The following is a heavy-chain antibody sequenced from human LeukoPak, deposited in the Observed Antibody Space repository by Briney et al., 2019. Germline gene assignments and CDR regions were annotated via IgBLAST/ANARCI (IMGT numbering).Heavy chain of an antibody. V-gene: IGHV3-21*04. Sequence: PSETLSLTCTVSGGSISSSSYYWGWIRQPPGKGLEWVSSISSSSSYIYYADSVKGRFTISRDNSKNTLYLQMNSLRAEDTAVFYCAKDRDDYVWGSYLGAFDIWGQGTMVTVSS. D-gene: IGHD3-16*01. CDR3: AKDRDDYVWGSYLGAFDI. J-gene: IGHJ3*02. CDR2: ISSSSSYI. CDR1: GGSISSSS.